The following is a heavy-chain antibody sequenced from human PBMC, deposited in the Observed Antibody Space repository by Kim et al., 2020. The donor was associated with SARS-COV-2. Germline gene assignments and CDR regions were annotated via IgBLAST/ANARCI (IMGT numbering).Heavy chain of an antibody. CDR1: GFTFSSYA. V-gene: IGHV3-23*01. CDR2: ISGSGGST. Sequence: GGSLRLSCAASGFTFSSYAMSWVRQAPGKGLEWVSAISGSGGSTYYADSVKGRFAISRDNSKNTLYLQMNSLRAEDTAVYYCAKDLWGEGVGHWGTQGNFDYWGQGTLVTVSS. CDR3: AKDLWGEGVGHWGTQGNFDY. D-gene: IGHD7-27*01. J-gene: IGHJ4*02.